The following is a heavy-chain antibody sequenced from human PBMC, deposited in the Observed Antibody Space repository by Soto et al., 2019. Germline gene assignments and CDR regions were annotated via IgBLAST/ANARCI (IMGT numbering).Heavy chain of an antibody. CDR3: VKNSGWFNT. V-gene: IGHV3-23*01. D-gene: IGHD3-10*01. J-gene: IGHJ5*02. CDR1: GFTFGTTD. Sequence: QLLQSGGGLVQPGGSLTLSCEASGFTFGTTDMSWVRQAPGEGLEWVSTIDGSGGITYYAVSVKGLFTISRDNSRNTVYLQMNSLRGDDTALYYCVKNSGWFNTWGQGALVTVSS. CDR2: IDGSGGIT.